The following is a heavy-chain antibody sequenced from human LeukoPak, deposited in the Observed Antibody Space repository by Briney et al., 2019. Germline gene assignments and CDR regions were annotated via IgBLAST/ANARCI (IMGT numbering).Heavy chain of an antibody. V-gene: IGHV3-7*04. D-gene: IGHD6-13*01. CDR2: ISPGGSEK. J-gene: IGHJ4*02. CDR3: ARGGSSRFDQ. Sequence: GGSLRLSCAASGFTFSNYWMSWVRQAPGKGLEWVAKISPGGSEKYYVDSVKGRFTISRDNAKNSLDLEMSSLRADDTAVYYCARGGSSRFDQWGQGTLVTVCS. CDR1: GFTFSNYW.